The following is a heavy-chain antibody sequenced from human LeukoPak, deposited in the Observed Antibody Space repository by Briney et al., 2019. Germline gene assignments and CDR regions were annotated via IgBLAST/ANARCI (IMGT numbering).Heavy chain of an antibody. CDR3: AKERQTGDYFTSDF. D-gene: IGHD4-17*01. Sequence: GGSLRLSCAAPGFSFSTYTMNWVRQAPGKGLEWVSAINGRGDSTFYADSVKGQFTISRDNSKSTVYLQMNSLRADDTAVYYCAKERQTGDYFTSDFWGQGTLVTVSS. V-gene: IGHV3-23*01. CDR2: INGRGDST. J-gene: IGHJ4*02. CDR1: GFSFSTYT.